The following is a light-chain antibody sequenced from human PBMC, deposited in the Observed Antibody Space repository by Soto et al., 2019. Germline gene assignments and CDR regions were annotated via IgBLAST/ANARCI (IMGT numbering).Light chain of an antibody. CDR3: SVWDDSLSAWV. CDR1: GSNIGSNS. V-gene: IGLV1-44*01. Sequence: QSALTQPPSASGTPGQRITISCSGSGSNIGSNSVTWYQQLPRTAPKLLIYTNSQRPSGVPDRFSGSKTDTSASLAISGLQPEDEADYYCSVWDDSLSAWVFGGGTKLTVL. CDR2: TNS. J-gene: IGLJ3*02.